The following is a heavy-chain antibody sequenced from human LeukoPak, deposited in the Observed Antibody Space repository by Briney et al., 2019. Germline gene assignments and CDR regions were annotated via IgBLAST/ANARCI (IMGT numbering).Heavy chain of an antibody. V-gene: IGHV5-51*01. CDR1: GYSFTSSW. Sequence: GESLKISCQASGYSFTSSWIGWARQMPGKGLEWMGIIYPGDSDTRYSPSFQGQVTISADKSISTAYLQWSSLKASDTAMYYCARQSCSGGSCYSDRWFDPWGQGTLVTVSS. CDR2: IYPGDSDT. J-gene: IGHJ5*02. D-gene: IGHD2-15*01. CDR3: ARQSCSGGSCYSDRWFDP.